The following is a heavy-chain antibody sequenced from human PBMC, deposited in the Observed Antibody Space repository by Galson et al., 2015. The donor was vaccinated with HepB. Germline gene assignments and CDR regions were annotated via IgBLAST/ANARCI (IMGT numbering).Heavy chain of an antibody. D-gene: IGHD3-10*01. Sequence: SVKVSCKASGGTFSSYAISWVRQAPGQGLEWMGGIIPIFGTANYAQKFQGRVTITADESTSTAYMELSSLRSEDTAVYYCARDTGELQANYYYYYMDVWGKGTTVTVSS. CDR3: ARDTGELQANYYYYYMDV. J-gene: IGHJ6*03. V-gene: IGHV1-69*13. CDR2: IIPIFGTA. CDR1: GGTFSSYA.